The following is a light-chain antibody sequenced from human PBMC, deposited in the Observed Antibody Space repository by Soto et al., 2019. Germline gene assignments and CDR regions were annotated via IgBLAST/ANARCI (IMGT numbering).Light chain of an antibody. J-gene: IGLJ1*01. CDR1: SNDVGGYNY. Sequence: SALTQPASVSGSPGQSITISCTGTSNDVGGYNYVSWYQQHPGKAPKLMIYDVSNRPSGVSNRFSGSKSANTASLTISGLQTEDESDYYCSSYTGSSTYVFGTGTKATVL. CDR2: DVS. CDR3: SSYTGSSTYV. V-gene: IGLV2-14*03.